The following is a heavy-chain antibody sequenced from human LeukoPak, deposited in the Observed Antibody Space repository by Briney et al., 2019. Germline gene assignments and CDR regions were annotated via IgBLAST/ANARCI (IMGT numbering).Heavy chain of an antibody. D-gene: IGHD5-24*01. J-gene: IGHJ4*02. CDR3: ARRAPTRYFDY. CDR2: INNGGSTT. V-gene: IGHV3-74*01. CDR1: GFTFSSYW. Sequence: GGSLRLSCAASGFTFSSYWMHWVRQAAGKGLVWVSAINNGGSTTAYADSVKGRFTISRDNAKNTLYLQMNSLRAEDTAVYYCARRAPTRYFDYWGQGTLVTVSS.